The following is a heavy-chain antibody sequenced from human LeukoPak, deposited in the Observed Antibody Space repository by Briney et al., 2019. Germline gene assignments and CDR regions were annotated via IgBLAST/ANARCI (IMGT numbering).Heavy chain of an antibody. Sequence: SETLSLTCTVSGYSISSGYYWGWIRQPPGKGLEWIGEINHSGSTNYNPSLKSRVTIVVDTSKNQFSLKLSSVTAADTAVYYCSTIRGMAAAGSFNYWGQGTLVTVSS. CDR2: INHSGST. CDR3: STIRGMAAAGSFNY. J-gene: IGHJ4*02. D-gene: IGHD6-13*01. V-gene: IGHV4-38-2*02. CDR1: GYSISSGYY.